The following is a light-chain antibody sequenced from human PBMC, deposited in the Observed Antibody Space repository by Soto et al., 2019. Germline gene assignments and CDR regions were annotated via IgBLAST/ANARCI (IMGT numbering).Light chain of an antibody. V-gene: IGKV3-11*01. CDR3: QQRYSWIT. CDR2: DAS. Sequence: EIVLTQSPVTLSLSPGERATLSCRTSQSVSRYLAWYQQKPGQAPRLLIYDASDLAPGIPARFSGSGSGTDFTLTIRSLESEDFEVYYCQQRYSWITFGQGTRLEIK. J-gene: IGKJ5*01. CDR1: QSVSRY.